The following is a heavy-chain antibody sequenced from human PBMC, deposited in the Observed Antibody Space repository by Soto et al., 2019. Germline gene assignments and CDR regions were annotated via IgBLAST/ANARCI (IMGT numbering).Heavy chain of an antibody. D-gene: IGHD3-22*01. Sequence: GASVKVSCKASGYTFTGYYMHWVRQAPGQGLEWMGWINPNSGGTNYAQKFQGRVTMTRDTSISTAYMELSRLRSDDTAVYYCARGRYYDSSGYYNQWGQGTLVTVSS. CDR1: GYTFTGYY. CDR2: INPNSGGT. V-gene: IGHV1-2*02. J-gene: IGHJ4*02. CDR3: ARGRYYDSSGYYNQ.